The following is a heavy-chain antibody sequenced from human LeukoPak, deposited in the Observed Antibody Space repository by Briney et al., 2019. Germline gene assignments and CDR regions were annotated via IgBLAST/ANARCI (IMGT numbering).Heavy chain of an antibody. Sequence: GGSLRLSCAASGFTFSSYGMHWVRQAPGKGLEWVAVIWYDGSNKYYADSVQVRFTISRDNSKNTLYLQMNSLRAEDTAVYYCAKDRMVRGVIIGPSYYMDVWGKGTTVTVSS. D-gene: IGHD3-10*01. CDR3: AKDRMVRGVIIGPSYYMDV. CDR1: GFTFSSYG. J-gene: IGHJ6*03. CDR2: IWYDGSNK. V-gene: IGHV3-33*06.